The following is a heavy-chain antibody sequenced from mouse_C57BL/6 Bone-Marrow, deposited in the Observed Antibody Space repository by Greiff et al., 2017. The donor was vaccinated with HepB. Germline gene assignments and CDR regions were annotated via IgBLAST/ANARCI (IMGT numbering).Heavy chain of an antibody. J-gene: IGHJ3*01. V-gene: IGHV1-59*01. D-gene: IGHD3-2*02. CDR3: ARISGYAWFAY. Sequence: QVQLQQPGAELVRPGTSVKLSCKASGYTFTSYWMHWVKQRPGQGLEWIGVIDPSDSYTNYNQKFKGKATLTVDTSSSTAYMQLSSLTSEDSAVYFCARISGYAWFAYWGQGTLVTVSA. CDR1: GYTFTSYW. CDR2: IDPSDSYT.